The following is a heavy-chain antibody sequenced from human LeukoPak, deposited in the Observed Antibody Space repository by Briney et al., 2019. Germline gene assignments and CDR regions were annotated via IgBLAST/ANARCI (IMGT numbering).Heavy chain of an antibody. CDR2: IYYSGST. CDR1: GGSISSYY. V-gene: IGHV4-59*01. D-gene: IGHD2-21*01. Sequence: SETLSLTCTVSGGSISSYYWSWIRQPPGKGLAWIGYIYYSGSTNYNPSLKSRVTISVDTSKNQFSLKLSSVIAADTAVYYCARGGGDRGWFDPWGQGTLVTVSS. J-gene: IGHJ5*02. CDR3: ARGGGDRGWFDP.